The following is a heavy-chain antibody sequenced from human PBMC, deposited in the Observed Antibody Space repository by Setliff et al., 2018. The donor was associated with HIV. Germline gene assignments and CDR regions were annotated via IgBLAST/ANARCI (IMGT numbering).Heavy chain of an antibody. D-gene: IGHD2-8*01. CDR3: ARSTTGLGGGAAFDI. J-gene: IGHJ3*02. V-gene: IGHV4-39*01. CDR2: ILYGGTT. Sequence: PSETLSLTCAVSGGSVDSRDYYWGWIRQPPGKGLEWIGNILYGGTTYYTPSLKSRVSISVDTSRNQFPLRLNSVTAADTAVYYCARSTTGLGGGAAFDIWGQGTMVTVSS. CDR1: GGSVDSRDYY.